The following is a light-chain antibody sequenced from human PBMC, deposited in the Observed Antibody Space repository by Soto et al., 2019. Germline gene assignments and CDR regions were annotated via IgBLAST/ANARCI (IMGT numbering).Light chain of an antibody. CDR1: TTDVGGYNY. CDR3: TSYTPTGALV. CDR2: EVR. J-gene: IGLJ3*02. V-gene: IGLV2-14*01. Sequence: QSALTQPASVSVSPGQSIPVSCTGTTTDVGGYNYVSWYQHRPGKAPRLMIYEVRNRLSGVSNRFSGSKSGNTASLTISGLQSEDEADYYCTSYTPTGALVFGSGTKLTVI.